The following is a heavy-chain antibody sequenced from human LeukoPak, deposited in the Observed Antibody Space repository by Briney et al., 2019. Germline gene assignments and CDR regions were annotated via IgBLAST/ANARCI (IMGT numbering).Heavy chain of an antibody. CDR3: ARMHSSGWPLDAFDF. CDR2: ISAYNGNT. J-gene: IGHJ3*01. D-gene: IGHD6-19*01. Sequence: ASVKVSCKASGYTFTNYAISWVRQAPGQGLEWTGWISAYNGNTNYAQKFQGRVTMTTDTSTSTAYMELRSLRFDDTAVYYCARMHSSGWPLDAFDFWGQGTMVTVSS. V-gene: IGHV1-18*01. CDR1: GYTFTNYA.